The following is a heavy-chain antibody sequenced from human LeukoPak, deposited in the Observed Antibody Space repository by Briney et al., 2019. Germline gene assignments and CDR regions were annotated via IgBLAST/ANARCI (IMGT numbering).Heavy chain of an antibody. D-gene: IGHD6-13*01. CDR1: GFTFSSYA. CDR2: ISYDGSNK. J-gene: IGHJ4*02. CDR3: ARDGTTAAGTRPAGLDY. Sequence: GGSLRLSCAASGFTFSSYAMHWVRQAPGKGLEWVAVISYDGSNKYYADSVKGRFTISRDNSKNTLYLQMNSLRAEDTAVYYCARDGTTAAGTRPAGLDYWGQGTLVTVSS. V-gene: IGHV3-30*01.